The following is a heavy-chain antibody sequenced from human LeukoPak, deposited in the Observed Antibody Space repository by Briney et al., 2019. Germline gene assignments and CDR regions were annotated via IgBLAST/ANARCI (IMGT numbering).Heavy chain of an antibody. D-gene: IGHD2-2*01. Sequence: SETLSLTCTVSGGSISSYYWSWIRQPPGKGLEWIGYIYTSGSTNYNPSLKSRVTISVDTSKYQFSLKLSSVTAADTAVYYCARQTEYCSSTSCYFYFDYWGQGTLVTVSS. V-gene: IGHV4-4*09. CDR1: GGSISSYY. CDR3: ARQTEYCSSTSCYFYFDY. J-gene: IGHJ4*02. CDR2: IYTSGST.